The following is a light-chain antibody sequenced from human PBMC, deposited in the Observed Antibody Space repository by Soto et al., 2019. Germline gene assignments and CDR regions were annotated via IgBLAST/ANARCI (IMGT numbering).Light chain of an antibody. J-gene: IGLJ1*01. CDR3: TSYRRGPIYV. CDR2: DVA. CDR1: SADVGTSNF. Sequence: QSVLTQPASVSGSPGQSITISCTGISADVGTSNFVSWYQHHPGKAPRLILYDVANRPSGVSNRFSGSKSGDTASLTISGLQVDDEADYYCTSYRRGPIYVFGTGTKVTVL. V-gene: IGLV2-14*03.